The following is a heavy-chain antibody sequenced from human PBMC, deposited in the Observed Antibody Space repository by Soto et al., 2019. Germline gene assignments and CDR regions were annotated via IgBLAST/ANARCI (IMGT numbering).Heavy chain of an antibody. CDR3: ARGGRWLQGNDY. CDR2: ISYDGSNK. V-gene: IGHV3-30-3*01. J-gene: IGHJ4*02. D-gene: IGHD3-16*01. Sequence: QVQVVESGGGVVKPGRSLRLSCAASGFTFSAYALHWVRQAPGKGLEWVAVISYDGSNKYYANSVKGRFTISRDNSKSTLYLQMNSLRSDDPAVYYCARGGRWLQGNDYWGQGTLVTVSA. CDR1: GFTFSAYA.